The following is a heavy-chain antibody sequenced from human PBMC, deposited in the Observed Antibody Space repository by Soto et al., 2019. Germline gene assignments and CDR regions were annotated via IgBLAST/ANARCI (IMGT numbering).Heavy chain of an antibody. CDR3: AITPVVVPAAIRPYFDY. CDR2: INPSGGST. J-gene: IGHJ4*02. V-gene: IGHV1-46*03. Sequence: ASVKVSCTASGYTFTSYYMHWVRQSPGQGLEWMGIINPSGGSTSYAQKFQGRVTMTRDTSTSTVYMELSSLSSEDTAVHYCAITPVVVPAAIRPYFDYWGQGTLVTVSS. CDR1: GYTFTSYY. D-gene: IGHD2-2*01.